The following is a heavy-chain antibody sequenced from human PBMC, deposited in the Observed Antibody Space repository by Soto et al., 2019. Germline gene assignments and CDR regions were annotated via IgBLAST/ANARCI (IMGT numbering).Heavy chain of an antibody. V-gene: IGHV4-61*08. Sequence: SETLSLTCTVSGGSISNAGYYWSWIRQHPGKGLEWIGYIYYSGSTNYNPSLKSRVTISVDTSKNQFSLKLSSVTAADTAVYYCAREGFGQTDDYYYGMDVWGQGTTVTVSS. D-gene: IGHD3-3*01. J-gene: IGHJ6*02. CDR1: GGSISNAGYY. CDR3: AREGFGQTDDYYYGMDV. CDR2: IYYSGST.